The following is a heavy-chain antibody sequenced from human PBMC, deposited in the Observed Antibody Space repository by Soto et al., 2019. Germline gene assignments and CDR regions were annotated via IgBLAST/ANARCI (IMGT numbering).Heavy chain of an antibody. V-gene: IGHV1-2*04. CDR3: AGGSHCSGGSCYGRDAFDI. CDR1: GYTFTGYY. J-gene: IGHJ3*02. CDR2: INPNSGGT. D-gene: IGHD2-15*01. Sequence: GASVKVSCKASGYTFTGYYMHWVRQAPGQGLEWMGWINPNSGGTNYAQKFQGWVTMTRDTSISTAYMELSRLRSDDTAVYYCAGGSHCSGGSCYGRDAFDIWGQGTMVTVSS.